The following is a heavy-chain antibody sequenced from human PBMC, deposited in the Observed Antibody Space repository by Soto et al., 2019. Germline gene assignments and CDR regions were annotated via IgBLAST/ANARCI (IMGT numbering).Heavy chain of an antibody. CDR2: SYYSGTT. D-gene: IGHD1-20*01. V-gene: IGHV4-39*01. CDR3: TGRYNWNDYHFDP. Sequence: SETLSLTCSVSGGSISVQSYYWTWIRQPPGKGLEWIGSSYYSGTTYFNPSLKSRVSISVDTSNNQFSLRLSSVTAADTAVYYCTGRYNWNDYHFDPWGQGILVTVSS. J-gene: IGHJ5*02. CDR1: GGSISVQSYY.